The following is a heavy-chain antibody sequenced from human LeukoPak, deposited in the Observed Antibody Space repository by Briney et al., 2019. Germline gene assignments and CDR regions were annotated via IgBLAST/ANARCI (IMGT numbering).Heavy chain of an antibody. CDR2: IYYSGST. J-gene: IGHJ5*02. CDR3: ARDKEEYQLLYWFDP. Sequence: SETLSLTCTVSGGSISSDSYYWSWIRQPPGKGLEWIGYIYYSGSTNYNPSLKSRVTISVDTSKNQFSLKLSSVTAADTAVYYCARDKEEYQLLYWFDPWGQGTLVTVSS. V-gene: IGHV4-61*01. CDR1: GGSISSDSYY. D-gene: IGHD2-2*01.